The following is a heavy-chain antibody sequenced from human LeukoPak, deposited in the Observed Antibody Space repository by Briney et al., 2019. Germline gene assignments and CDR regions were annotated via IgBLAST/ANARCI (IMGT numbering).Heavy chain of an antibody. CDR2: ISSSSSYT. CDR3: ASNGRDDYGDYRNDY. J-gene: IGHJ4*02. CDR1: GFTFSDYY. Sequence: GGSLRLSCAASGFTFSDYYMSWIRQAPGKGLEWVSYISSSSSYTNYADSVKGRFTISRDNAKNSLYLQMNSLRAEDTAVYYRASNGRDDYGDYRNDYWGQGTLVTVSS. V-gene: IGHV3-11*06. D-gene: IGHD4-17*01.